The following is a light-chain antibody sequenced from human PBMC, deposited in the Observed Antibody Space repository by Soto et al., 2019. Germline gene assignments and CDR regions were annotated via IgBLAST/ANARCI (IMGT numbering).Light chain of an antibody. J-gene: IGKJ2*01. CDR3: MQAVQTPYT. CDR2: LGS. CDR1: QSLLHSNGYNC. V-gene: IGKV2-28*01. Sequence: DVVMTQSPLSLPVTPGEPASISCRSSQSLLHSNGYNCLDWYLQKPGQSPQLLIYLGSNRASGVPDRFSGRGSGTDFTLRISRVEAEDVGVYYCMQAVQTPYTFGQGTKLEIK.